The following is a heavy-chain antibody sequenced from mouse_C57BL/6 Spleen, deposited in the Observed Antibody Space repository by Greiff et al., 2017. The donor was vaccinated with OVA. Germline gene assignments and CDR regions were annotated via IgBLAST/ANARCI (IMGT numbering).Heavy chain of an antibody. V-gene: IGHV2-2*01. CDR2: IWSGGST. CDR3: ARMGGNYPSDY. J-gene: IGHJ2*01. D-gene: IGHD2-1*01. CDR1: GFSLTSYG. Sequence: VQLKESGPGLVQPSQSLSITCTVSGFSLTSYGVHWVRQSPGKGLEWLGVIWSGGSTDYNAAFISRMSISKDNSKSQVFFKMNRLQADDTAIYYWARMGGNYPSDYWGQGTTLTVSS.